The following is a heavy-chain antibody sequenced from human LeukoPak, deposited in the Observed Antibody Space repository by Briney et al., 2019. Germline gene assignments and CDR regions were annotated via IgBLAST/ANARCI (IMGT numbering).Heavy chain of an antibody. Sequence: GGSLRLSCAASGFTFSSYGMRWVRQAPGKGLEWVAFIRYDGSNKYYADSVKGRVTISRDNSKNTLYLQMNSLRAEDTAVYYCAKESGYSSSWIPFDYWGQGTLVTVSS. CDR1: GFTFSSYG. V-gene: IGHV3-30*02. D-gene: IGHD6-13*01. CDR3: AKESGYSSSWIPFDY. J-gene: IGHJ4*02. CDR2: IRYDGSNK.